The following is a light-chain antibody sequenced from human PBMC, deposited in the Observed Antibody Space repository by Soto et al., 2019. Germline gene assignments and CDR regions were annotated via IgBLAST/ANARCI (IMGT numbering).Light chain of an antibody. J-gene: IGKJ5*01. CDR1: QTINNR. CDR2: AAS. Sequence: DIQMTQSPSTLSASVGDRVTIPCRASQTINNRLAWYQQKPGKAPKLLIYAASSLQSGVPSRFSGSGSGTDFTLTISSLQPEDFATYYCQQSYSLPTFGKGTRLEI. CDR3: QQSYSLPT. V-gene: IGKV1-39*01.